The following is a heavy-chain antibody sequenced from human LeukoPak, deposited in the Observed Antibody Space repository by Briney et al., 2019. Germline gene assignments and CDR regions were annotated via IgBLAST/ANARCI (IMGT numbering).Heavy chain of an antibody. CDR3: ARDPYSGNYGNDYYYYMDV. V-gene: IGHV3-21*01. J-gene: IGHJ6*03. D-gene: IGHD1-26*01. CDR2: ITSSGTYI. Sequence: PGGSLRLSRAASGFTFSNYNMNWVRQAPGKAMEWVSSITSSGTYIFYADSVKGRFTISRDNAKNSLYLQMDRLGPEDTAVYYCARDPYSGNYGNDYYYYMDVWGKGTTVTISS. CDR1: GFTFSNYN.